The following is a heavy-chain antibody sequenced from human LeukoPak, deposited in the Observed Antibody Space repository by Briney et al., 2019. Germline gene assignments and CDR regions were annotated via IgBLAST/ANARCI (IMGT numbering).Heavy chain of an antibody. Sequence: SETLSLTCAVHGDSFSGYYWSWIRQPPGEGLEWIGEVSHRGSTNHNPSLKSRVTISVDTSKNQFSLKLTSVTAADTAMYYCARGFSGGGYQFDHWGQGTLVTVSS. CDR1: GDSFSGYY. V-gene: IGHV4-34*01. D-gene: IGHD5-12*01. J-gene: IGHJ4*02. CDR3: ARGFSGGGYQFDH. CDR2: VSHRGST.